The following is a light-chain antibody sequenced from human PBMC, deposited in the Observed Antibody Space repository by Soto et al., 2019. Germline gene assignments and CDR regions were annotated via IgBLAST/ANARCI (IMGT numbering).Light chain of an antibody. J-gene: IGKJ2*01. CDR1: ESIDGW. CDR3: QQYKTYSSST. V-gene: IGKV1-5*03. Sequence: DIQMTQSPSTLSASVGDRVTITCRASESIDGWLAWYQQKPGKAPKLLINKASALETGVPSRFSGSASGTDFTLTISSLQPDDFATYYCQQYKTYSSSTFGQGTKLEIK. CDR2: KAS.